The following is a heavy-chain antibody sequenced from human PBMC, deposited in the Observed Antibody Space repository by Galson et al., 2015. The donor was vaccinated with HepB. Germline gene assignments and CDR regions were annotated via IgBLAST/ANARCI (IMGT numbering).Heavy chain of an antibody. CDR1: GGSISSSSYY. Sequence: ETLSLTCTVSGGSISSSSYYWGWIRQPPGKGLEWIGSIYYSGSTYYNPSLKSRVTISVDTSKNQFSLKLSSVTAADTAVYYCAGLLRYFDWFKAGNWFDPWGQGTLVTVSS. CDR3: AGLLRYFDWFKAGNWFDP. J-gene: IGHJ5*02. CDR2: IYYSGST. D-gene: IGHD3-9*01. V-gene: IGHV4-39*01.